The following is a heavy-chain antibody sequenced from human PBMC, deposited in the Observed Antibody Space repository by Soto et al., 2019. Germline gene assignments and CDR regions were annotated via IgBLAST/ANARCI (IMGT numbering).Heavy chain of an antibody. CDR1: GLSVSRPY. D-gene: IGHD1-26*01. CDR2: FLDGTI. J-gene: IGHJ5*02. V-gene: IGHV3-66*01. CDR3: ARDLPDNSLP. Sequence: EVQLVESGGGLVQPGGSLRLSCAVSGLSVSRPYMSWVRQAPGKGLEWVSVFLDGTIYYADSVKGRFIISRDNSKNTMYLPMNSLRAEDTAVYYCARDLPDNSLPWGQGTLVTVSS.